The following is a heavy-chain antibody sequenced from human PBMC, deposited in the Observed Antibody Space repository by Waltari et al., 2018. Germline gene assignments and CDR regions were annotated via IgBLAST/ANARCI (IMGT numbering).Heavy chain of an antibody. CDR1: GFTFDAYA. CDR3: AKVSLVAATYWYFDL. V-gene: IGHV3-9*01. D-gene: IGHD2-15*01. CDR2: ISWNSGSI. J-gene: IGHJ2*01. Sequence: EVQLVESGGGLVQPGRSLRLPCAASGFTFDAYALHLVRQSPGKGLEWVSGISWNSGSIGYADSVKGRFTISRDNAKNSLYLQMNSLRAEDTALYYCAKVSLVAATYWYFDLWGRGTLVTVSS.